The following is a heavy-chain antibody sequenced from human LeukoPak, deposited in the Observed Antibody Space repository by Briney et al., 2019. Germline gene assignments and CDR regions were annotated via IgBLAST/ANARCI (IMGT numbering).Heavy chain of an antibody. CDR1: GGSISSYY. V-gene: IGHV4-59*01. CDR2: IYYSGST. CDR3: ARDPSGQWLVKGFDP. D-gene: IGHD6-19*01. J-gene: IGHJ5*02. Sequence: SSETLSLTCTVSGGSISSYYWSWIRQPPGKGLEWIGYIYYSGSTNYNPSLKSRVTISVDTSKNQFPLKLSSVTAADTAVYYCARDPSGQWLVKGFDPWGQGTLATVSS.